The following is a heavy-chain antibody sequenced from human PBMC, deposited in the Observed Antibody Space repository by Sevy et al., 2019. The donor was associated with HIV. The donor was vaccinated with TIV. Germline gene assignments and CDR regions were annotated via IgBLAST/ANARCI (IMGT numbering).Heavy chain of an antibody. J-gene: IGHJ3*02. Sequence: SETLSLTCAVYGESFSGYYWNWIRQTPGKGLEWIGEINDSGKTNYNPSLKSRVTITVHTSKKHFSLNLRSVTAANTAVNYCARGFDVNGYLLYVFDIWGQGAMVTVSS. CDR2: INDSGKT. V-gene: IGHV4-34*01. CDR1: GESFSGYY. CDR3: ARGFDVNGYLLYVFDI. D-gene: IGHD3-22*01.